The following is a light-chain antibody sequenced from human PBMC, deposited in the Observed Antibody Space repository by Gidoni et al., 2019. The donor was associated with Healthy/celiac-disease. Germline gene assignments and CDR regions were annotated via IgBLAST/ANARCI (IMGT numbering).Light chain of an antibody. CDR3: QQYGSSPRT. CDR1: QSVSSSY. CDR2: GAS. J-gene: IGKJ1*01. V-gene: IGKV3-20*01. Sequence: EIVLTQSTGTLSLSPGERTTLSCSASQSVSSSYLAWYQQKPGQAPRLLIYGASTRATGIPDRFSGSGSGTDFTITISRLEPEDFAVYYCQQYGSSPRTFGQGTKVEIK.